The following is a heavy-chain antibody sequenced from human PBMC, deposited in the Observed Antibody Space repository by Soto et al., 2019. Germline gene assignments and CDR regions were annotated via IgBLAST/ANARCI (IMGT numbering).Heavy chain of an antibody. CDR1: GSSVSSYY. CDR3: ARLSPYCRGGSRYSGSFDY. V-gene: IGHV4-59*08. D-gene: IGHD2-15*01. CDR2: IYYSGST. Sequence: PSCCVSMTFAVSGSSVSSYYRIWIRQPPGKGLEWIGYIYYSGSTNYNPSLKSRVTISVDTSKNQFSLKLSSVTAADTAVYYCARLSPYCRGGSRYSGSFDYWGQGTLDTVSS. J-gene: IGHJ4*02.